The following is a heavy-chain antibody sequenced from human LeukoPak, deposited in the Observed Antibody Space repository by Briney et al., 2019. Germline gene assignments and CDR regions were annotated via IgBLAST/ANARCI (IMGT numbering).Heavy chain of an antibody. Sequence: PSETPSLTCAVYGGSFSGYYWSWIRQPPGKGLEWIGEINHSGSTNYNPSLKSRVTISVDTSRNQFSLKPSSVTAADTAVYYRARGVAVAGRASYYFDYWGQGTLVTVSS. CDR1: GGSFSGYY. CDR3: ARGVAVAGRASYYFDY. CDR2: INHSGST. J-gene: IGHJ4*02. V-gene: IGHV4-34*01. D-gene: IGHD6-19*01.